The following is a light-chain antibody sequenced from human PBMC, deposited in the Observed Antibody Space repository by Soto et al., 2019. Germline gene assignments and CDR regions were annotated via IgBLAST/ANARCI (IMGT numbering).Light chain of an antibody. CDR2: DVT. V-gene: IGLV2-14*03. Sequence: QSALTQPASVSGSPGQSVTISCTGTSSDIGGYRYVSWYQQRPGKAPKLMIHDVTNRPSGVSDRFSGSKSGNTASLTISGLQAEDEADYYSTHDARPSSEIFGGATTLT. J-gene: IGLJ2*01. CDR3: THDARPSSEI. CDR1: SSDIGGYRY.